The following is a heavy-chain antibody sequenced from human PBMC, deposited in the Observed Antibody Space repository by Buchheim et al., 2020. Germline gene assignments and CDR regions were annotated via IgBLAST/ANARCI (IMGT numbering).Heavy chain of an antibody. D-gene: IGHD6-19*01. V-gene: IGHV4-31*03. Sequence: QVQLQESGPGLVKPSQTLSLTCPVSGGSISSGGYYWSWIRPHPGKGLEWIGYIYYIGSTYYNPSLQSRVTITDYTSKNQVSLKLSSVTAADTAVYYCARDPGIAVAGRGGMDVWGQGTT. CDR3: ARDPGIAVAGRGGMDV. CDR2: IYYIGST. J-gene: IGHJ6*02. CDR1: GGSISSGGYY.